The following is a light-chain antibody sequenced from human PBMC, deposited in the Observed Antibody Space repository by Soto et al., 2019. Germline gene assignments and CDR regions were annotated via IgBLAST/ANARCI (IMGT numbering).Light chain of an antibody. J-gene: IGKJ1*01. V-gene: IGKV1-5*03. CDR3: QQYNSYSRT. CDR1: QSISVW. CDR2: KAS. Sequence: DIQMTYSPSTLSASAGDIVTITCRASQSISVWLAWYQQKAGKAPKLLIYKASSLQSGVPSRFSGSGSGTEFTLTISSLQPADFATHYCQQYNSYSRTFGQATKVDIK.